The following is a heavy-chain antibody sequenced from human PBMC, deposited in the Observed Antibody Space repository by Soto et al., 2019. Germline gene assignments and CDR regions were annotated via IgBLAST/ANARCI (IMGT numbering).Heavy chain of an antibody. CDR3: ARLPTLTTPDRDY. CDR1: GFSFSSYS. D-gene: IGHD4-17*01. CDR2: ISSSSSTI. V-gene: IGHV3-48*01. Sequence: EVQLVESGGGLVQPGGSLRLSCAASGFSFSSYSMNWVRQAPGKGLEWVSYISSSSSTIYYADSVKGRFTISRDNAKNSLYLQMKSLRAEDTAVYYCARLPTLTTPDRDYWGQGTLVTVSS. J-gene: IGHJ4*02.